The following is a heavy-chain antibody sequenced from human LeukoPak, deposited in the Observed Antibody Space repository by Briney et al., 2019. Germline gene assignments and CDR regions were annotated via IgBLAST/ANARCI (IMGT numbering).Heavy chain of an antibody. D-gene: IGHD3-10*01. CDR1: GFTVSNNY. CDR2: IYSGGAT. J-gene: IGHJ3*02. CDR3: ARDWFGGAFDI. V-gene: IGHV3-66*01. Sequence: GGSLRLSCAASGFTVSNNYMTWVRQAPGKGLEWVSVIYSGGATNYADSVKGRFTISRDNSKNTLYLPMNSLRAEDTAVYYCARDWFGGAFDIWGQGTMVTVSS.